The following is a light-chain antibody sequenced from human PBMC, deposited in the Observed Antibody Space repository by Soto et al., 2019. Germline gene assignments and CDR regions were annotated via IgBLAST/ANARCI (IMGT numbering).Light chain of an antibody. CDR2: GAS. CDR1: QTVGTN. Sequence: VMTQSPATLSVSPGERATLSCSASQTVGTNLAWYQQKPGQAPRLLIDGASTRATGIPARFSGTGSGTEFHLTISSLQSEDFAVYYCQQYENWPLTFGPGTKVEIK. CDR3: QQYENWPLT. V-gene: IGKV3-15*01. J-gene: IGKJ3*01.